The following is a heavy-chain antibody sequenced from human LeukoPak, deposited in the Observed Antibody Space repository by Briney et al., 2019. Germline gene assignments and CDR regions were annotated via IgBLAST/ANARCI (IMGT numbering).Heavy chain of an antibody. D-gene: IGHD7-27*01. CDR1: GYTFTSYG. CDR3: ARDPVTGAAVGWFDP. J-gene: IGHJ5*02. Sequence: GASVKVSCKASGYTFTSYGISWVRQAPGQGLEWMGWISAYNGNTNCAQKLQGRVTMTTDTSTSTAYMELRSLRSDDTAVYYCARDPVTGAAVGWFDPWGQGTLVTVSS. V-gene: IGHV1-18*01. CDR2: ISAYNGNT.